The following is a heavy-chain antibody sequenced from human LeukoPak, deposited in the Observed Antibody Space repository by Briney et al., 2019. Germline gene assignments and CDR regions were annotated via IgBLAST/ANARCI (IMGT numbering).Heavy chain of an antibody. J-gene: IGHJ4*02. V-gene: IGHV4-39*01. CDR1: GGSISSSSYY. Sequence: PSETLSLTCTVSGGSISSSSYYWGWIRQPPGKGLEWIGSVYYSGSTYYNPSLKSRATISVDTSKNQFSLKLSSVTAADTAVYYCARHDYGDYGRPMWGQGTLVTVSS. CDR2: VYYSGST. CDR3: ARHDYGDYGRPM. D-gene: IGHD4-17*01.